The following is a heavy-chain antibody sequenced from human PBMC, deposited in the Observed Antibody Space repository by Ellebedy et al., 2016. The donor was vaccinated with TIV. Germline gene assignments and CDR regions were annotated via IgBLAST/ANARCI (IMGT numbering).Heavy chain of an antibody. CDR1: GFTFSSYA. J-gene: IGHJ4*02. CDR2: ISDSATT. CDR3: VRGAGSYHFDY. V-gene: IGHV3-23*01. D-gene: IGHD1-26*01. Sequence: PGGSLRLSCVVSGFTFSSYAMTWVRQAPGKGLEWVSTISDSATTYYADSVKGRFTVSRDNPKNTLYLQMNSLRAEETAVYYCVRGAGSYHFDYWGQGTLVTV.